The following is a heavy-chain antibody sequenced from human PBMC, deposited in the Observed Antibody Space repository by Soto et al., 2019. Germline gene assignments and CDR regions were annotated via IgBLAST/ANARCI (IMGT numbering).Heavy chain of an antibody. J-gene: IGHJ5*02. Sequence: QVQLQESGPGLVKPSQTLSLTCTVSGGSISSGGYYWSWIRQHPGKGLEWIGYIFYSGITYYNPSLKSRVTISVDTSKNQFSLKLSSVTAADTAVYYCARERIAAAVRGWFDPWGQGTLVTVSS. V-gene: IGHV4-31*03. CDR3: ARERIAAAVRGWFDP. CDR1: GGSISSGGYY. CDR2: IFYSGIT. D-gene: IGHD6-13*01.